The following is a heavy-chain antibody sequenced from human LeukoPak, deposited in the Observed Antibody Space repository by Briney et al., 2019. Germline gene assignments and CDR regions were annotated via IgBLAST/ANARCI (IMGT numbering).Heavy chain of an antibody. V-gene: IGHV1-69*04. Sequence: ASVKVSCKASGGTFSSYAISWVRQAPGQGLEWMGRIIPILGIANYAQKFQGRVTITADKSTSTAYMELSSLRSEDTAVYYCARDWGRNNYYDSSGYYYEDYWGQGTLVTVSS. J-gene: IGHJ4*02. CDR2: IIPILGIA. CDR3: ARDWGRNNYYDSSGYYYEDY. CDR1: GGTFSSYA. D-gene: IGHD3-22*01.